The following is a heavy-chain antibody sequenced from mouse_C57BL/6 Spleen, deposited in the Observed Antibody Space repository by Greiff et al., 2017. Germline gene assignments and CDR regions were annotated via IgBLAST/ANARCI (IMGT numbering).Heavy chain of an antibody. CDR3: ARWDGRGY. J-gene: IGHJ2*01. Sequence: VKLQESGAELARPGASVKLSCKASGYTFTSYGISWVKQRTGQGLEWIGEIYPRSGNTYYNEKFKGKATLTADKSSSTAYMELRSLTSEDSAVYFCARWDGRGYWGQGTTLTVSS. D-gene: IGHD2-3*01. V-gene: IGHV1-81*01. CDR1: GYTFTSYG. CDR2: IYPRSGNT.